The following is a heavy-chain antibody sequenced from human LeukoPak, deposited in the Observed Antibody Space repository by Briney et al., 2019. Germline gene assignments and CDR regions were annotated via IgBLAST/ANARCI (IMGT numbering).Heavy chain of an antibody. CDR3: AREGTTDNWFDP. V-gene: IGHV1-2*02. CDR1: GYTFTGYY. Sequence: ASVKVSCKASGYTFTGYYMHWVRQAPGQGLEWMGWINPNSGGTNYVQKFQGRVTMTRDTSISTAYMELSRLRSDDTAVYYCAREGTTDNWFDPWGQGTLVTVSS. D-gene: IGHD1-1*01. J-gene: IGHJ5*02. CDR2: INPNSGGT.